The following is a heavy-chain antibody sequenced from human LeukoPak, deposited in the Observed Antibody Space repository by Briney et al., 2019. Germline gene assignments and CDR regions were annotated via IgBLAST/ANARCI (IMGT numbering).Heavy chain of an antibody. CDR3: ARPSTVEMATITYFDY. D-gene: IGHD5-24*01. CDR2: IYPGDSDT. V-gene: IGHV5-51*01. CDR1: GYSFTSYW. J-gene: IGHJ4*02. Sequence: GESLKISCKGSGYSFTSYWIGWVRQMPGKGLEWMGFIYPGDSDTRYSPSFQGQVTISADKSISTAYLQWSSLKASDTAMYYCARPSTVEMATITYFDYWGQGTLVTVSS.